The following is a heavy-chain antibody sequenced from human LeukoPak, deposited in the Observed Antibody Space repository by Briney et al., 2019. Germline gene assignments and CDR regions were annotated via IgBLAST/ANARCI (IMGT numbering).Heavy chain of an antibody. CDR2: IYTSGST. Sequence: SETLSLTCTVSGGSISSYYWSWIRQPAGKGLEWIGRIYTSGSTNYNPSLKSRVTMSVDASKNQFSLKLSSVTAADTAVYYCASELMVRGVTYWGQGTLVTVSS. CDR3: ASELMVRGVTY. CDR1: GGSISSYY. V-gene: IGHV4-4*07. J-gene: IGHJ4*02. D-gene: IGHD3-10*01.